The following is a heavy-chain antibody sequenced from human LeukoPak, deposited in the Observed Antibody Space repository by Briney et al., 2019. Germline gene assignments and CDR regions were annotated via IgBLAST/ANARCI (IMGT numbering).Heavy chain of an antibody. V-gene: IGHV3-30*02. CDR3: AKGSKVMGFITKYHYMDV. D-gene: IGHD3-22*01. CDR2: IRSDGSKK. Sequence: PGGSLRLSCAASGFTFSSYDMHWVRQAPGKGLEWVAFIRSDGSKKYYADSVKGRFTISRDNSKNTLYVQMNSLRPEDTAVYYCAKGSKVMGFITKYHYMDVWGKGTTVTISS. J-gene: IGHJ6*03. CDR1: GFTFSSYD.